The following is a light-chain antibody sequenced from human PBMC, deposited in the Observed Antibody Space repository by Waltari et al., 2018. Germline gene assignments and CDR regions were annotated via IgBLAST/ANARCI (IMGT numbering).Light chain of an antibody. V-gene: IGLV2-14*03. CDR3: CSFTSSSTWV. J-gene: IGLJ3*02. CDR1: ATALGGYNY. CDR2: DVS. Sequence: QSALTQPASVSGSPGQSITISCTGTATALGGYNYVPWYQQHPGKAPKLVIFDVSRRPSGISYRFSASKFGNTASLTISGLQPDDEADYYCCSFTSSSTWVFGGGTKLTVL.